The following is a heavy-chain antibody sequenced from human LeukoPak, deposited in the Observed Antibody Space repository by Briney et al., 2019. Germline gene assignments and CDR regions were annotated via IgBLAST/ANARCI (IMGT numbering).Heavy chain of an antibody. V-gene: IGHV3-23*01. Sequence: GGSLRLSCAASGLTSGSYAMSWVRQAPGKGLEWVSAISPSGGTTYYADSVRGRFTISRDNSKNTLYLQMNSLRAEDTAVYYCAKALGMSGGYYFDYWGQGTPVTVSS. J-gene: IGHJ4*02. CDR3: AKALGMSGGYYFDY. D-gene: IGHD7-27*01. CDR1: GLTSGSYA. CDR2: ISPSGGTT.